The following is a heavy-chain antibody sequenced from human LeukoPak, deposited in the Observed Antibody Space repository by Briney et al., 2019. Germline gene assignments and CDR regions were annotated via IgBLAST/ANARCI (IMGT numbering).Heavy chain of an antibody. V-gene: IGHV3-23*01. Sequence: GGSLRLSCAASGFTFSSYAMSWVRQAPGKGLEWVSAISGSGGSTYYADSVKGRFTISRDNSKNTLYLQMNSLRAEDTAVYYCANEGIAARPSFHYFDYWGQGTLVTVSS. D-gene: IGHD6-6*01. CDR2: ISGSGGST. CDR3: ANEGIAARPSFHYFDY. CDR1: GFTFSSYA. J-gene: IGHJ4*02.